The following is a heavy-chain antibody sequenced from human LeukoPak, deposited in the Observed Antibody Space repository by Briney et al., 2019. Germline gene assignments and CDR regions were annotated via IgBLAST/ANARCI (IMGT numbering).Heavy chain of an antibody. V-gene: IGHV3-21*01. CDR2: ISSSSSYI. D-gene: IGHD3-22*01. Sequence: GGSLSSSCAASGFTFSSYSLNWVRQAPGKGLEWVSSISSSSSYIYYADSVKGRFTISRDNAKNSLYLQMNSLRAEDTAVYYCARAYYYDSSDGMDVWGQGTTVTVSS. CDR3: ARAYYYDSSDGMDV. CDR1: GFTFSSYS. J-gene: IGHJ6*02.